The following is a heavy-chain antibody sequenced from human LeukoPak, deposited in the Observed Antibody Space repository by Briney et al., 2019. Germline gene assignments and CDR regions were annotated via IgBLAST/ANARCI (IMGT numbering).Heavy chain of an antibody. D-gene: IGHD3-22*01. J-gene: IGHJ4*02. CDR1: GYSFTGYY. Sequence: ASVKVSCKASGYSFTGYYIHWVRQAPGQGLEWMGWINPNSGGTSYVQKFQGWVTMTRDTSISTAYMELNSLRSNDTAVYYCARDRIDSSGYYLLDYWGQGTLVTVSS. V-gene: IGHV1-2*04. CDR2: INPNSGGT. CDR3: ARDRIDSSGYYLLDY.